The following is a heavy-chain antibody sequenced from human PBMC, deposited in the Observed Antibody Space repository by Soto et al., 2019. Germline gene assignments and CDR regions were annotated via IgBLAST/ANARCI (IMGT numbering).Heavy chain of an antibody. CDR2: IYWDDDK. V-gene: IGHV2-5*02. J-gene: IGHJ4*02. Sequence: QITLKASGPTLVKPTQTLTLTCTFSGFSLSTSEVGVGWFRQPPGKALEWLALIYWDDDKRYSPSLKTRLTIAKDTSKRQVVLTMTNMDPVDTATYYCAHRFDWYYFDYWGQGTLVTVSS. CDR3: AHRFDWYYFDY. D-gene: IGHD3-9*01. CDR1: GFSLSTSEVG.